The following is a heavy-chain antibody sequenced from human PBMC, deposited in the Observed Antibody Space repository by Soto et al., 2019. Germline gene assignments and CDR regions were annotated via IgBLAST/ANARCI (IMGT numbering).Heavy chain of an antibody. D-gene: IGHD3-16*02. CDR2: ISAYNGNT. J-gene: IGHJ4*02. V-gene: IGHV1-18*01. CDR1: GYTFTSYG. Sequence: QVQLVQSGAEVKKPGASVKVSCKASGYTFTSYGISWVRQAPGQGLEWMGWISAYNGNTNYAQKLQGRATMTTDTSTSTAYMELRSLRSDDTAVYYCARAMITFGGVIVGEIVYFDYWGQGTLVTVSS. CDR3: ARAMITFGGVIVGEIVYFDY.